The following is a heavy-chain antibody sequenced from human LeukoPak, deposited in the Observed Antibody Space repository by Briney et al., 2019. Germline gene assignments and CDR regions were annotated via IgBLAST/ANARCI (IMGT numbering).Heavy chain of an antibody. Sequence: SETLSLTCTVSGGSISSYYWSWIRQPAGKGLEWIGRIYTSGSTNYNASLKSRVSMSVDTSKNQSSLKLSSVTAAGTAVFYCARENSGSYREFDYWGQGTLVTVSS. V-gene: IGHV4-4*07. CDR3: ARENSGSYREFDY. D-gene: IGHD1-26*01. J-gene: IGHJ4*02. CDR1: GGSISSYY. CDR2: IYTSGST.